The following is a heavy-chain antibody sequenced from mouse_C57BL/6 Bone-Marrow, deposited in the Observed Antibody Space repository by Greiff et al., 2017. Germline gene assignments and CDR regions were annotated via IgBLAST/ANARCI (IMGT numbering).Heavy chain of an antibody. Sequence: EVHLVESGGGLVKPGGSLKLSCAASGFTFSDYGMHWVRQAPEKGLEWVAYISSGSSTIYYADTVQGRFTISRDNAKNTQFLQMTSLRSEDTAKYYCATYYSKGGAMDYWGQGTSVTVSS. CDR2: ISSGSSTI. D-gene: IGHD2-5*01. V-gene: IGHV5-17*01. J-gene: IGHJ4*01. CDR1: GFTFSDYG. CDR3: ATYYSKGGAMDY.